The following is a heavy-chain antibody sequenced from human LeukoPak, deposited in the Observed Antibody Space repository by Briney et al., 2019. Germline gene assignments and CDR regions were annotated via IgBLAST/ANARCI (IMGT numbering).Heavy chain of an antibody. J-gene: IGHJ4*02. Sequence: KPSETLSLPCTVSGGSISSSSYYWAWIRQPPAKGLEWFGNIYYNGSLYYNPSLKSRVTISVDTSKNQISLKLSSVTAADTAVYYCARVGADGSGFLFDYWGQGTLVTVS. CDR3: ARVGADGSGFLFDY. CDR1: GGSISSSSYY. CDR2: IYYNGSL. V-gene: IGHV4-39*07. D-gene: IGHD3-10*01.